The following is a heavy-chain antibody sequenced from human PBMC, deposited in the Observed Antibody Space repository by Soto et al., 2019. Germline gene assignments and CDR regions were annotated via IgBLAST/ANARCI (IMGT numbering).Heavy chain of an antibody. CDR3: AREGFRGGMSYYAMDV. CDR1: GFTFSSYW. CDR2: IKQDGSEK. D-gene: IGHD3-16*01. J-gene: IGHJ6*02. V-gene: IGHV3-7*04. Sequence: EVQLVESGGGLVQPGGSLRLSCAASGFTFSSYWMSWVRQAPGKGLEWVANIKQDGSEKYYVDSVKGRFTISRDNAKNSLDRQMNRLRGEESAVYDCAREGFRGGMSYYAMDVWGQGTTVTVSS.